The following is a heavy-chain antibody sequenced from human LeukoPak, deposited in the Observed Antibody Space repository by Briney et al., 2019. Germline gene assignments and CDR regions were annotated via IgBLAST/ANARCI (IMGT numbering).Heavy chain of an antibody. Sequence: GGSLRLSCSAFGFTVSSNYMSWVRQAPGQGLEWVSVIYSGGSTYYADSVKGRFTISRNNSKNTLYLQMNSLRAEDTAVYYCARSMGLFDYWGQGTLVTVSS. V-gene: IGHV3-53*01. CDR3: ARSMGLFDY. CDR2: IYSGGST. CDR1: GFTVSSNY. D-gene: IGHD2-8*01. J-gene: IGHJ4*02.